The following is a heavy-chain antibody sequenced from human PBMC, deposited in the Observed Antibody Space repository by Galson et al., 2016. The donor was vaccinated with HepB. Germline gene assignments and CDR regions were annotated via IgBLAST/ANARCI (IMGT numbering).Heavy chain of an antibody. CDR2: INNDGSST. CDR1: GFTFNDYW. V-gene: IGHV3-74*01. J-gene: IGHJ3*02. Sequence: SLRLSCEASGFTFNDYWMHWVRQAPGRGLDWVSRINNDGSSTNYADSVKGRFTITRDNAKKTLYMQMNSQRSEDTTVYYCVRDMYGSYFAFDIWGQWTMVTVSS. D-gene: IGHD1-26*01. CDR3: VRDMYGSYFAFDI.